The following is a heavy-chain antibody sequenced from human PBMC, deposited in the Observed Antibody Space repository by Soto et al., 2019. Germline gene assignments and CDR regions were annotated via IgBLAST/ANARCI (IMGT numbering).Heavy chain of an antibody. D-gene: IGHD6-13*01. CDR1: GYTFTSYD. Sequence: QGRLCQSGAEVKNPGASVQVSCKTLGYTFTSYDITWVGKAPGQGLEGVGWMNTNSDDTRSAQKFRGRLTLTRDKSMRAVYMKLSNLRPDDSAVYYCAREWSAAGHFYGMDVWGQGTTVAVSS. CDR3: AREWSAAGHFYGMDV. V-gene: IGHV1-8*01. J-gene: IGHJ6*02. CDR2: MNTNSDDT.